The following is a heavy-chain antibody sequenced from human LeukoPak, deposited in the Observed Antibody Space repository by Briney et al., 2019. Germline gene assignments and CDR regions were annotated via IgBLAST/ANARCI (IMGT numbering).Heavy chain of an antibody. CDR1: GFTFSSYS. D-gene: IGHD2-15*01. J-gene: IGHJ3*02. CDR2: ISSSSSTI. V-gene: IGHV3-48*01. Sequence: GGSLRLSCAASGFTFSSYSMNWVRQAPGKGLEWVSYISSSSSTIYYADSVKGRFTISRDNAKNSLYLQMNSLRAEDTAVYYCARDRGYQGYCSGGSCALDAFDIWGQGTMVTVSS. CDR3: ARDRGYQGYCSGGSCALDAFDI.